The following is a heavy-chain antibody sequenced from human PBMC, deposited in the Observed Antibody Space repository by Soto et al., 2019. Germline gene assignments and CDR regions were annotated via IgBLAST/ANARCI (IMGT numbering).Heavy chain of an antibody. Sequence: QVQLVQSGAEVKKPGSSVKVSCKSSGGSFSGNAISWVRQAPGQGPDWMGGVIPMFGTTNFARKFQDRITTTADESSSTAYMELSSLLSEDTAVYYCARENSIASLSYYYGMDVWGQGTTVIVSS. CDR2: VIPMFGTT. D-gene: IGHD6-6*01. CDR1: GGSFSGNA. CDR3: ARENSIASLSYYYGMDV. V-gene: IGHV1-69*01. J-gene: IGHJ6*02.